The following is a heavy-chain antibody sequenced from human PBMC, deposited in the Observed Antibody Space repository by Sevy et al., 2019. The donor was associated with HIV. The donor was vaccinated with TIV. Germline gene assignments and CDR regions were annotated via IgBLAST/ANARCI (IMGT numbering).Heavy chain of an antibody. D-gene: IGHD3-10*01. CDR3: ARIRQWFGEFPGGDV. CDR2: IFSGVTA. Sequence: GGSLRLSCAASGFIVSNNHMTWVRQAPGKGLECVSVIFSGVTAYYADSVKGRFTISRDNSKNIQYLQMNSLRAEDKAVYYGARIRQWFGEFPGGDVWGQGTTVTVSS. V-gene: IGHV3-53*01. J-gene: IGHJ6*02. CDR1: GFIVSNNH.